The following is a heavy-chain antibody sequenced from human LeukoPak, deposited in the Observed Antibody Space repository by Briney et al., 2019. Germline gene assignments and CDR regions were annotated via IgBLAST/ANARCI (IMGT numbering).Heavy chain of an antibody. Sequence: SETLSLTCTVSGASISSYDWSWIRQPAGMGLEWIGRIYTSGDTKYNPSLKSRVTMSVDMSKNQVSLKLNSVTAADTAVYYCARDPYGVEGKNYFDYWGQGALVTVSS. CDR3: ARDPYGVEGKNYFDY. D-gene: IGHD4-17*01. V-gene: IGHV4-4*07. CDR2: IYTSGDT. CDR1: GASISSYD. J-gene: IGHJ4*02.